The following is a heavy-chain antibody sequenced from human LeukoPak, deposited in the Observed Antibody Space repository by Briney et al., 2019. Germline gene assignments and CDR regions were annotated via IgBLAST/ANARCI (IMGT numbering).Heavy chain of an antibody. V-gene: IGHV1-2*02. D-gene: IGHD2-2*01. Sequence: ASVKVSCKASGYTFTGYYMHWVRQAPGRGLEWMGWINPNSGGTNYAQKFQGRVTMTRDTSISTAYMELSRLRSDDTAVYYCARGIQDHLYDIVVVPAADDCDYWGQGTLVTVSS. CDR3: ARGIQDHLYDIVVVPAADDCDY. CDR2: INPNSGGT. J-gene: IGHJ4*02. CDR1: GYTFTGYY.